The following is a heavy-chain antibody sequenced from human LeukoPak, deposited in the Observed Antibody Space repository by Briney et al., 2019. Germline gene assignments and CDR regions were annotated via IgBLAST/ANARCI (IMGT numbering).Heavy chain of an antibody. V-gene: IGHV3-7*01. CDR3: ARLIGDRTIYDY. CDR2: INQGGSET. CDR1: GFAFRTYW. D-gene: IGHD6-6*01. Sequence: GGSLRLSCAASGFAFRTYWMSWVRQAPGKGLEWVASINQGGSETYYVESVKGRFTISRDNAMNSFFLQMNSLRAEDTAVYYCARLIGDRTIYDYWGQGTLVTVSS. J-gene: IGHJ4*02.